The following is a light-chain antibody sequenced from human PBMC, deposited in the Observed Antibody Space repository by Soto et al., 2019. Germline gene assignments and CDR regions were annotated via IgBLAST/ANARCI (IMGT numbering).Light chain of an antibody. Sequence: EIVLTQSPGTLSLSPGERATLSCRASQSISSNFLAWFQQKPGQSPRLLIYGATRRATGIPDRFSGSGSGTDYTLTISRLEPEDFAVYYCQRYGSSSFTFGGGTKVEIK. CDR1: QSISSNF. V-gene: IGKV3-20*01. J-gene: IGKJ4*01. CDR2: GAT. CDR3: QRYGSSSFT.